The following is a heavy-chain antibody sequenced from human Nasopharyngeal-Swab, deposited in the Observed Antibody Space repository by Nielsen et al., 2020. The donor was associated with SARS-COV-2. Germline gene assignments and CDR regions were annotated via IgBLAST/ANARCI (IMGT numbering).Heavy chain of an antibody. V-gene: IGHV3-23*01. CDR1: GFTFSSYA. J-gene: IGHJ5*02. CDR3: AADYDILTGYYVTT. D-gene: IGHD3-9*01. CDR2: ISGSGGST. Sequence: GGSLRLSCAASGFTFSSYAMSWVRQAPGKGLEWVSAISGSGGSTYYAASVKGRFTISRDNSKNPLYLQMNSLRAEDTAVYYCAADYDILTGYYVTTWGQGTLVTVSS.